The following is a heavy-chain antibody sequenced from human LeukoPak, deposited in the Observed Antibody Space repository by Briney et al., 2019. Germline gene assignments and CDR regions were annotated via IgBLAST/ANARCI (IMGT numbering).Heavy chain of an antibody. Sequence: GASVKVSCKASGYTFTSYGISWVRQAPGQGLEWMGWISAYNGNTNYAQKLQGRVTMTTDTSTSTAYMELRSLRSEDTAVYYCARDAVGGYCSGGSCPGDYFDYWGQGTLVTVSS. CDR1: GYTFTSYG. D-gene: IGHD2-15*01. J-gene: IGHJ4*02. CDR3: ARDAVGGYCSGGSCPGDYFDY. CDR2: ISAYNGNT. V-gene: IGHV1-18*01.